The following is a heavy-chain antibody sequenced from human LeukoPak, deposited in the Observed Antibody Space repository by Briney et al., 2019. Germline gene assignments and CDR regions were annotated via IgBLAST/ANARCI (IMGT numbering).Heavy chain of an antibody. Sequence: PGGSLRLSCAASGFTFRNFWMSWVRQAPGRGLEGVANIHPEGNEKYHVESVKGRFTISRDNAKSSVFLQMNGLRAEDTAVYYCARGDAFSGDHWGQGTLVTVSS. CDR2: IHPEGNEK. J-gene: IGHJ4*02. CDR1: GFTFRNFW. V-gene: IGHV3-7*04. CDR3: ARGDAFSGDH.